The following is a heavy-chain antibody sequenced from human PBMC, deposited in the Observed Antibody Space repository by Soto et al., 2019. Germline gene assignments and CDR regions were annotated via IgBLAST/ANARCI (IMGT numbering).Heavy chain of an antibody. CDR2: VSRSSSYI. CDR3: ARCMGFDGSGYAFFDS. Sequence: EVQLVESGGGLVKPGGSLRLSCAASGFTFSGHTINWVRQAPGKGLEWVSSVSRSSSYIYYADSVKGRFTVSRDNAEKSLYLQMNSLRAEDTAIYYCARCMGFDGSGYAFFDSWGQGTLVTVS. J-gene: IGHJ4*02. V-gene: IGHV3-21*01. CDR1: GFTFSGHT. D-gene: IGHD3-10*01.